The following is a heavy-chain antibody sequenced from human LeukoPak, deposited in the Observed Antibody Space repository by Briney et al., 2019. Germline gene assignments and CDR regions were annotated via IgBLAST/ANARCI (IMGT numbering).Heavy chain of an antibody. CDR1: GFPFNTYN. CDR2: IRNDETVI. CDR3: AKDFIHDSSGYYQGDAFDI. Sequence: PGGSLRLSCATPGFPFNTYNLHWIRQAPGRGLEWVSFIRNDETVIHYADFAKGRFTISRDKSKNSLYLQMNSLRAEDTAVYYCAKDFIHDSSGYYQGDAFDIWGQGTMVTVSS. V-gene: IGHV3-30*02. D-gene: IGHD3-22*01. J-gene: IGHJ3*02.